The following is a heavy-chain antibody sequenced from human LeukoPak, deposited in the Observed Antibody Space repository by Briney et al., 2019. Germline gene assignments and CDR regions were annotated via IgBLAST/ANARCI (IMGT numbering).Heavy chain of an antibody. Sequence: PGGSLRLSCAASGFTFDDYGMTWVRQAPGKGLEWVSGINWNGGSTGYADSVKGRFTISRDNAKNSLYLQMNSLRAEDTALYYCARGQTEMGYSSHFRYYYYYMDVWGKGPTVTVSS. J-gene: IGHJ6*03. CDR3: ARGQTEMGYSSHFRYYYYYMDV. D-gene: IGHD6-13*01. V-gene: IGHV3-20*04. CDR2: INWNGGST. CDR1: GFTFDDYG.